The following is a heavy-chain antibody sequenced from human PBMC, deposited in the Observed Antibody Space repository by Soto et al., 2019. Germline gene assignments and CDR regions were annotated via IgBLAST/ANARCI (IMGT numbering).Heavy chain of an antibody. D-gene: IGHD2-15*01. CDR3: ASYSEVVELDYFAY. V-gene: IGHV3-7*01. CDR1: GFTFSSYW. Sequence: GGSLRLSCAASGFTFSSYWMSWVRQAPGKGLEWVANIKQDGSEKYYVDSVKGRFTISRDNAKNSLYLQMNSLRAEDTAVYYCASYSEVVELDYFAYWGQGTLVTVSS. J-gene: IGHJ4*02. CDR2: IKQDGSEK.